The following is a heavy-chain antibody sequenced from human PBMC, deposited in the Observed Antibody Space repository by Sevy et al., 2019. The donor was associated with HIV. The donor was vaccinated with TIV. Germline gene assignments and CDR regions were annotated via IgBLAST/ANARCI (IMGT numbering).Heavy chain of an antibody. Sequence: GGSLRLSCAASGYTFGTYAMNWVRQAPGKGLEWVSIISDSGVSASYADSVRGRFTISRDNSRNTLHLQMNTLRPEDTATYYCAGGMLSEDLHLLYYSYMDVWGRGTTVTVSS. J-gene: IGHJ6*03. D-gene: IGHD3-16*02. CDR1: GYTFGTYA. V-gene: IGHV3-23*01. CDR2: ISDSGVSA. CDR3: AGGMLSEDLHLLYYSYMDV.